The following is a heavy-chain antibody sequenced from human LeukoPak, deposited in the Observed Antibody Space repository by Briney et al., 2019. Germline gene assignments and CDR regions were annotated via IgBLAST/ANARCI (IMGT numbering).Heavy chain of an antibody. D-gene: IGHD3-9*01. V-gene: IGHV1-46*01. J-gene: IGHJ6*02. CDR2: INPSGGST. Sequence: ASVKVSCKGSGYTFTSYYMHWVRQAPGQGLEWMGIINPSGGSTSYAQKFQGRVTMTRDTSTSSVYMELSSLRSEDTAVYYCARGDYDILTGYPYYYGMDVWGQGTTVTVSS. CDR1: GYTFTSYY. CDR3: ARGDYDILTGYPYYYGMDV.